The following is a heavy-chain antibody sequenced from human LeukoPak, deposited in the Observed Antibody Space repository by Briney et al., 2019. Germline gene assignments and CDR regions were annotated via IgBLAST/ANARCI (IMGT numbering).Heavy chain of an antibody. Sequence: SETLSLTCAVYGGSFSGYYWSWIRQPPGKGLEWIGEINHSGSTNYNPSLKSRVTMSVDMSKNQVSLKLSSVTAADTAVYYCARVRGYSDYYYYMDVWGKGTTVTISS. D-gene: IGHD5-12*01. J-gene: IGHJ6*03. CDR2: INHSGST. CDR1: GGSFSGYY. V-gene: IGHV4-34*01. CDR3: ARVRGYSDYYYYMDV.